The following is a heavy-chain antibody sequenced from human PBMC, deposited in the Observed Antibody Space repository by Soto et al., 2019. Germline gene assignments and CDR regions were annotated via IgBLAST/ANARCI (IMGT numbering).Heavy chain of an antibody. CDR2: INHSGST. CDR1: GGSFSGYY. Sequence: SETLSLTCAVYGGSFSGYYWSWIRQPPGKGLEWIGEINHSGSTNYNPSLKSRVTISVDTSKNQFSLKLSSVTAADTAVYYCASSIAEAGGMDVWGQGTTVTVSS. V-gene: IGHV4-34*01. D-gene: IGHD6-13*01. J-gene: IGHJ6*02. CDR3: ASSIAEAGGMDV.